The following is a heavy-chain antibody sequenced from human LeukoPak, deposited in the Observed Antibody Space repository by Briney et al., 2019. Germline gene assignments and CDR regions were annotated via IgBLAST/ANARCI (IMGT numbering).Heavy chain of an antibody. Sequence: GGSLRLSCAASGFTFSNVWMNWVRQASGKGLEWVGRIRSKTHGETIDYAAPVRGRFTISRDDSKNTLYLQLNSLKTEDTAVYYCATEVIIAVTGNDYWGQGSLVTVSS. V-gene: IGHV3-15*07. CDR3: ATEVIIAVTGNDY. D-gene: IGHD6-19*01. CDR1: GFTFSNVW. J-gene: IGHJ4*02. CDR2: IRSKTHGETI.